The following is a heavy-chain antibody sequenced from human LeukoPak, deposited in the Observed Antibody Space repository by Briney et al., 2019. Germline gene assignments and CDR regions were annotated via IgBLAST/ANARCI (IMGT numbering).Heavy chain of an antibody. CDR1: GGSFSGYY. V-gene: IGHV4-34*01. D-gene: IGHD4-17*01. J-gene: IGHJ4*02. Sequence: SETLSLTCVVYGGSFSGYYWSWIRQPPGKGLEWIGEINHSGSTNYNPSLKSRVTISVDTSKNQFSLKLSSVTAAGTAVYYCARLHGDLPWDDYWGQGTLVTVSS. CDR3: ARLHGDLPWDDY. CDR2: INHSGST.